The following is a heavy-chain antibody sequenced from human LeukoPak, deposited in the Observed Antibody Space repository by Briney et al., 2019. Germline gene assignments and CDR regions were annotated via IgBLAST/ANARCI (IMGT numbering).Heavy chain of an antibody. CDR1: GFTFSRHH. CDR2: ISATSTFI. J-gene: IGHJ6*02. D-gene: IGHD2-21*01. Sequence: GGSLRLSCAASGFTFSRHHMTWVRQAPGKGLEWVSSISATSTFIEDADSVKGRFTISRDNAKNSVYLQMDSLKDEDTAVYYCAAIPTGGLVRAGVIDVWGQGTTVTVSS. V-gene: IGHV3-21*01. CDR3: AAIPTGGLVRAGVIDV.